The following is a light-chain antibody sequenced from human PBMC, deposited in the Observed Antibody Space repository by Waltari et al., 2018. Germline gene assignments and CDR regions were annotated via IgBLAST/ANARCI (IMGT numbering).Light chain of an antibody. CDR3: QQYYVWPPIT. V-gene: IGKV3-15*01. CDR1: QRVRTN. J-gene: IGKJ4*01. CDR2: GAS. Sequence: VLLTQSPASLSVDPGDTVILSCRASQRVRTNLVWVQQKAGQAPRTLIYGASTRASGVPSRFSGSGSETDFTLIISSLQSEDAAVYFCQQYYVWPPITFGGGTKLEI.